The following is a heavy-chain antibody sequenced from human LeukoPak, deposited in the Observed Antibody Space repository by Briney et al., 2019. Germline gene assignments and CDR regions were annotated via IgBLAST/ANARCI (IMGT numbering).Heavy chain of an antibody. V-gene: IGHV3-74*01. CDR1: GFTFSSYW. CDR2: INSDGSST. Sequence: PGGSLRLSCAASGFTFSSYWMHWVRQAPGKGLVWVSRINSDGSSTSYADSVKGRFTISRDNAKNTLYLQMNSLRAEDTAVYYCARALDSSDTFDAFDIWGQGTMVTVSS. D-gene: IGHD3-22*01. CDR3: ARALDSSDTFDAFDI. J-gene: IGHJ3*02.